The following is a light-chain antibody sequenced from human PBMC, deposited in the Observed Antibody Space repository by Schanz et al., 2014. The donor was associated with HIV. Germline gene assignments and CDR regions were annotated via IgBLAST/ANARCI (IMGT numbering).Light chain of an antibody. Sequence: SYELTQTPSESVAPGKTARITCGGDNIGGKSVHWYQQKPGQAPVLVIYSDSDRASGIPDRFSASNSGNTATLTISRVEAGDEADYYCQVWDTSTDHYVFGSGTKLTVL. V-gene: IGLV3-21*04. J-gene: IGLJ1*01. CDR3: QVWDTSTDHYV. CDR2: SDS. CDR1: NIGGKS.